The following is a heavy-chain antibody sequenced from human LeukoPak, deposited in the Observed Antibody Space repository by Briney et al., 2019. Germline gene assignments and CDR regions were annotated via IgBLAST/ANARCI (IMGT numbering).Heavy chain of an antibody. J-gene: IGHJ4*02. CDR1: GYTFTSYG. V-gene: IGHV1-18*01. CDR3: ARSGYSGSYYGYFDY. Sequence: ASVKVSCKASGYTFTSYGISWVRQAPGQGLEWMGWISAYNGNTNYAQKLQGRVTMTTDTSTSTAYMELRSLRSDDTAVYYCARSGYSGSYYGYFDYWGQGTLVTVSS. CDR2: ISAYNGNT. D-gene: IGHD1-26*01.